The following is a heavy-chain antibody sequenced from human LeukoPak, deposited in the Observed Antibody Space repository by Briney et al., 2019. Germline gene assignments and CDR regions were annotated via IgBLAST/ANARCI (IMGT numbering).Heavy chain of an antibody. CDR1: GGSISSYY. CDR2: IYYSGST. V-gene: IGHV4-59*01. D-gene: IGHD3-10*01. CDR3: ARVDYYGSGSAIDY. J-gene: IGHJ4*02. Sequence: MASETLSLTCIVSGGSISSYYWSWIRQPPGKGLEWIGYIYYSGSTNYNPSLKSRVTISVDTSKNQFSLKLSSVTAADTAVYYCARVDYYGSGSAIDYWGQGTLVTVSS.